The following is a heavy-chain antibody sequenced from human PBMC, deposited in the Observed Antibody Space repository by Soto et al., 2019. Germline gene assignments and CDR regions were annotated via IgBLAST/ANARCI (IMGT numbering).Heavy chain of an antibody. Sequence: SQTLSLTCAISGDSVSSNSAAWNWIRQSPSRGLEWLGRTYYRSKWYNDYAVSVKSRITINPDTSKNQFSLQLNSVTPEDTAVYYCARGGYSSGWYFGNWFDPWGQGTLVTVSS. CDR3: ARGGYSSGWYFGNWFDP. J-gene: IGHJ5*02. CDR1: GDSVSSNSAA. CDR2: TYYRSKWYN. V-gene: IGHV6-1*01. D-gene: IGHD6-19*01.